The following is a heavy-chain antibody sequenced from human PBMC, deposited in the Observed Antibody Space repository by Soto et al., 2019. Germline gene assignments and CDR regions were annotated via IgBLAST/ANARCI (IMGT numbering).Heavy chain of an antibody. D-gene: IGHD1-26*01. Sequence: CPVAEVTIRGFARSRVSPAPGKGLEWVSAIGASGAGTYYAEYVKGRFTISRDNSKNTLYLQMNSLRAEDTAVYYCALRKTGSYFDYWGQGTLVTSPQ. V-gene: IGHV3-23*01. J-gene: IGHJ4*02. CDR3: ALRKTGSYFDY. CDR2: IGASGAGT. CDR1: EVTIRGFA.